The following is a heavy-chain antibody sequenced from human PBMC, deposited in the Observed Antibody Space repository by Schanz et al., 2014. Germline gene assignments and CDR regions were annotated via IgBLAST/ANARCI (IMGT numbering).Heavy chain of an antibody. D-gene: IGHD2-15*01. Sequence: QVQMVESGGGVVQPGRSLRLSCAASGFAFSVYGMHWVRQAPGKGPEWVAVIWSDGSTKYYADSVKGRFTISRENYKNTVYLQMNTLRAEDTAVYYCARDRGYCSGGSCLTFDYWGQGTLVTVSS. V-gene: IGHV3-33*01. J-gene: IGHJ4*02. CDR2: IWSDGSTK. CDR1: GFAFSVYG. CDR3: ARDRGYCSGGSCLTFDY.